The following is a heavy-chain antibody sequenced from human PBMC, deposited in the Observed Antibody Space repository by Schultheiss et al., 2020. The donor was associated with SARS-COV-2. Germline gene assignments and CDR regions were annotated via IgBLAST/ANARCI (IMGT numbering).Heavy chain of an antibody. V-gene: IGHV3-21*01. CDR2: ISSSSSYI. J-gene: IGHJ6*02. Sequence: GGSLRLSCAASGFSFSYYGMHWVRQAPGKGLEWVSSISSSSSYIYYADSVKGRFTISRDNAKNSLYLQMNSLRAEDTAVYYCARDRGGEDIVATIFFPYYYYYYGMDVWGQGTTVTVSS. CDR1: GFSFSYYG. CDR3: ARDRGGEDIVATIFFPYYYYYYGMDV. D-gene: IGHD5-12*01.